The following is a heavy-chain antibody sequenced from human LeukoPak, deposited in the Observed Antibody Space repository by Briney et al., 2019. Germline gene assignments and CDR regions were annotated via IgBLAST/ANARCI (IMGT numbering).Heavy chain of an antibody. CDR2: ISYSGST. CDR3: ARHKSYYYDSSGTHFDL. Sequence: PSETLSLTCTVSDGSISSSSYYWGWVRQPPGKGLEWIGSISYSGSTYYNPSLKSRVTISVDTSKNQFSLKLSSVTAADTAVYYCARHKSYYYDSSGTHFDLWGRGTLVTVSS. V-gene: IGHV4-39*01. CDR1: DGSISSSSYY. D-gene: IGHD3-22*01. J-gene: IGHJ2*01.